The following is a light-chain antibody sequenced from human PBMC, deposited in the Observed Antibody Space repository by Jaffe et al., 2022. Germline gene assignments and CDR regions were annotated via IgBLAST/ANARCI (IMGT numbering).Light chain of an antibody. CDR3: SSFTSSNTLV. CDR2: DVT. V-gene: IGLV2-14*03. J-gene: IGLJ3*02. CDR1: SSDLGGYNF. Sequence: QSALTQPASVSGSPGQSITISCTGTSSDLGGYNFVSWYQQHPGKAPKLMIYDVTNRPSGVSNRFSGSKSGNTASLTISGLQAEDEADYYCSSFTSSNTLVFGGGTKLTVL.